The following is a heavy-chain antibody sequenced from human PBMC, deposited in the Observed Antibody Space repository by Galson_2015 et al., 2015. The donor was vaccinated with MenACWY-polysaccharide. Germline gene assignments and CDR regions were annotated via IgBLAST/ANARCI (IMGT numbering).Heavy chain of an antibody. Sequence: SLRLSCAASGFTFSSYWMHWVRHVPGKGLVWVSRISSDGGSTSYADSVKGRFTISRDNAKNTLHLQMNSLRVEDTAVYYCARVQGRYSNYCHHPYYFDYCCQATLFTVSS. CDR3: ARVQGRYSNYCHHPYYFDY. J-gene: IGHJ4*02. CDR2: ISSDGGST. V-gene: IGHV3-74*01. CDR1: GFTFSSYW. D-gene: IGHD6-13*01.